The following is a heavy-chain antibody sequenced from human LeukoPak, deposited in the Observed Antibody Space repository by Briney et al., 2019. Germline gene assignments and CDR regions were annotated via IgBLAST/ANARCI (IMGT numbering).Heavy chain of an antibody. CDR2: IESDESIS. CDR1: GLTFRHYG. Sequence: GGSLRLSCAASGLTFRHYGMHWVRQTPGKGLEWVAFIESDESISQYADLVKGRFTISRDNSKNMLYLQMNSLRTEDTAMYYCTKNTGRREGWFDPWGQGTLVTVSS. J-gene: IGHJ5*02. D-gene: IGHD1-26*01. V-gene: IGHV3-30*02. CDR3: TKNTGRREGWFDP.